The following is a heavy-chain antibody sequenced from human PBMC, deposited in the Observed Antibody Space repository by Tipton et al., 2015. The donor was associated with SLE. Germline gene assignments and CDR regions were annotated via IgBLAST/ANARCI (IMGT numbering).Heavy chain of an antibody. CDR1: GFTFSYDW. Sequence: SLRLSCVASGFTFSYDWMTWVRQAPGKGLVWVSRISADEGYTVYADSVKGRFTISRDNTKNTLYLQMNSLRAEDTAVYYCARFSGGRIDYWGQGTLVTVSS. CDR3: ARFSGGRIDY. V-gene: IGHV3-74*01. CDR2: ISADEGYT. D-gene: IGHD6-25*01. J-gene: IGHJ4*02.